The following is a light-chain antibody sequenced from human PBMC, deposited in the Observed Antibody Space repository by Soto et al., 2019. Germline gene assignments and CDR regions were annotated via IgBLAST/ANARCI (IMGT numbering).Light chain of an antibody. CDR2: EVT. V-gene: IGLV1-44*01. CDR1: SSNIGSNT. J-gene: IGLJ1*01. Sequence: QSVLTQPPSASGTPGQRVTISCSGSSSNIGSNTVNWYQQLPGTAPKLLIYEVTLRPSGVPDRFSGSKSGNTASLTVSGLQADDEADYYCSAYAGSNTFVFGTGTKLTVL. CDR3: SAYAGSNTFV.